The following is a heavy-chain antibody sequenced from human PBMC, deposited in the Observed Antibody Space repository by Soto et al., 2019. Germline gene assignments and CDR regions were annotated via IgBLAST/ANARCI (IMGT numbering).Heavy chain of an antibody. CDR2: IRQDGNEI. V-gene: IGHV3-7*01. J-gene: IGHJ4*02. D-gene: IGHD2-15*01. Sequence: EVQLVESGGGLVQPGGSLRLSCAASGFTFSSYWMSWVRQAPGKGLEWVANIRQDGNEIYYVDSVKGRFTISRDNAKNSLYLQMNSLRAEDTAVYFCARPGTYCSCGSCFPYSYWGQGALVTVSS. CDR3: ARPGTYCSCGSCFPYSY. CDR1: GFTFSSYW.